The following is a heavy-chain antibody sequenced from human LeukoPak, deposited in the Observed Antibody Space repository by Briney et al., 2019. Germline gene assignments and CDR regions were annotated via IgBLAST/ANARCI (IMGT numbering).Heavy chain of an antibody. J-gene: IGHJ5*02. Sequence: GGSLRLSCAASGFTFSSYSMNWVRQAPGKGLEWVSSISGSSSYIYYADSVKGRFTISRDNAKNSLYLQMNSLRAEDTAVYYCARDRRTVTIFGVVANPFDPWGQGTLVTVSS. CDR1: GFTFSSYS. CDR2: ISGSSSYI. D-gene: IGHD3-3*01. V-gene: IGHV3-21*01. CDR3: ARDRRTVTIFGVVANPFDP.